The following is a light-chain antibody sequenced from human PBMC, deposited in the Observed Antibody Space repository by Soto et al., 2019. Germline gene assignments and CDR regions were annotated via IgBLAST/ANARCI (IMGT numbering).Light chain of an antibody. CDR2: AAS. Sequence: AIQMTQSPSSLSASVGDRVTITCRASQGIRNDLGWYQQKPGRAPKLLIYAASSLQSGVPSRFSGTGSGRDFTFTISSLQSEDFATYYCLQDYDYPWTFGQGTKVEIK. J-gene: IGKJ1*01. CDR1: QGIRND. CDR3: LQDYDYPWT. V-gene: IGKV1-6*01.